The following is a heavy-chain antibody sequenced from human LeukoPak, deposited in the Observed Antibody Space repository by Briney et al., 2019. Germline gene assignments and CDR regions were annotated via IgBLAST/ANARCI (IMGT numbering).Heavy chain of an antibody. CDR3: ARRRPYYYYMDV. Sequence: GESLKISCKGSGFSFTSYWIGWVRQMPGKGLEWMGIIYPGDSDTRYSPTFQGQVTISADKSISSAYLQCSSLKASDTAMYYCARRRPYYYYMDVWGKGTTVTVSS. J-gene: IGHJ6*03. CDR2: IYPGDSDT. CDR1: GFSFTSYW. V-gene: IGHV5-51*01.